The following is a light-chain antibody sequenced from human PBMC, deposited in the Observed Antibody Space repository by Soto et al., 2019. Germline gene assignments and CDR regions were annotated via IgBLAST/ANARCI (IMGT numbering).Light chain of an antibody. CDR3: QVWDTRSDHYV. V-gene: IGLV3-21*02. CDR1: NIGSKS. CDR2: DNT. J-gene: IGLJ1*01. Sequence: SYELTQPPSVSVAPGQTARITCGGSNIGSKSVHWYQQKPGQAPVLVVYDNTDRPSGIPERLSGSNSGNTATLAISRVEAGDEADYYCQVWDTRSDHYVFGTGTKVTV.